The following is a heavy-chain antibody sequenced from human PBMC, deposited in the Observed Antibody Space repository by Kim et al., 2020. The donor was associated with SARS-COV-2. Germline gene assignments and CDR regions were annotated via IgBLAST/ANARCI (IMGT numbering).Heavy chain of an antibody. Sequence: YHPSLKSRVTISVDTSKNQFSLKLSSVTAADTAVYYCARRDSSGYYPEDYWGQGTLVTVSS. V-gene: IGHV4-59*01. D-gene: IGHD3-22*01. CDR3: ARRDSSGYYPEDY. J-gene: IGHJ4*02.